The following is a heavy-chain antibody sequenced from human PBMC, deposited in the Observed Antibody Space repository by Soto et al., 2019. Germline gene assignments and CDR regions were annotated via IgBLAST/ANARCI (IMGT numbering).Heavy chain of an antibody. CDR2: IIPIFGTA. CDR3: ARRASGDSSGYYYYFDY. Sequence: GASVKVSCKASGGTFSSYAISWVRQAPGQGLEWMGGIIPIFGTANYAQKFQGRVTITADESTSTAYMELSSLRSEDTAVYYCARRASGDSSGYYYYFDYWGQGTLVTVSS. D-gene: IGHD3-22*01. V-gene: IGHV1-69*13. CDR1: GGTFSSYA. J-gene: IGHJ4*02.